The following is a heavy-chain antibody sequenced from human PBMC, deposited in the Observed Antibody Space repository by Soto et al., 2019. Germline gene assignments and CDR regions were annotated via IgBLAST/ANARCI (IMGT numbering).Heavy chain of an antibody. V-gene: IGHV3-33*01. J-gene: IGHJ4*02. CDR2: IWYDGSNK. CDR1: GFTFSSYG. D-gene: IGHD3-22*01. Sequence: GGSLRLSCAASGFTFSSYGMHWVRQAPGKGLEWVAVIWYDGSNKYYADSVKGRFTISRDNSKNTLYLQMNSLRAEDTAVYYCARDQNYDRRGYHYYFDYWGQGTLVTVSS. CDR3: ARDQNYDRRGYHYYFDY.